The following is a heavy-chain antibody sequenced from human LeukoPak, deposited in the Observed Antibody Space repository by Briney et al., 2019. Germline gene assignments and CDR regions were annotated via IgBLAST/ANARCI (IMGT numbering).Heavy chain of an antibody. Sequence: ASVKVSCKASGYTFTSYDINWVRQATGQGLEWMGWMNPNSGNTGYAQKFQGRVTMTRNTSISTAYMELSSLRSEDTAVYYCARGQLLSPYGDYEAPSSFGYWGQGTLVTVSS. CDR1: GYTFTSYD. V-gene: IGHV1-8*01. J-gene: IGHJ4*02. CDR2: MNPNSGNT. D-gene: IGHD4-17*01. CDR3: ARGQLLSPYGDYEAPSSFGY.